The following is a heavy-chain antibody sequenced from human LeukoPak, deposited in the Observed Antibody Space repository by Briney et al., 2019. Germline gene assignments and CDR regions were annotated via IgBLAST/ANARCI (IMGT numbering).Heavy chain of an antibody. V-gene: IGHV4-59*01. CDR3: ARAYYYGSESYAFDI. CDR2: IYYSGST. D-gene: IGHD3-10*01. CDR1: GGSISSYH. J-gene: IGHJ3*02. Sequence: SETLSLTCTVSGGSISSYHWSWIRQPPGKGLEWIGYIYYSGSTNHNPSLKSRVTISVDTSKNQFSLKLSSVTAADTAVYYCARAYYYGSESYAFDIWGQGTMVTVSS.